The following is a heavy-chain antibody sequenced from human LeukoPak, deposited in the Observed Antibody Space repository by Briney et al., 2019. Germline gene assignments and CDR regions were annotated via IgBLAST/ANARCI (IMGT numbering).Heavy chain of an antibody. D-gene: IGHD2-8*01. CDR1: GFTFSGSA. V-gene: IGHV3-73*01. Sequence: GGSLRLSCAASGFTFSGSAMDWVRPASGKGLEWVGRIRSKANSYATAYAASVKGRFTISRDDSKNTAYLQMNSLKTEDTAVCYCARGDVLMVFAIGYWGQGTLVTVSS. CDR2: IRSKANSYAT. CDR3: ARGDVLMVFAIGY. J-gene: IGHJ4*02.